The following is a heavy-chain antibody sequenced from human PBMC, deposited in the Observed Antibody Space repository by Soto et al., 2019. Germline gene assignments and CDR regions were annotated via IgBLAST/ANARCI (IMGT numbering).Heavy chain of an antibody. CDR2: ISWNSGSI. D-gene: IGHD4-17*01. CDR3: ARAPNSGYDYDYGDEPPYYYYYYMDV. V-gene: IGHV3-9*01. Sequence: EVQLVESGGGLVQPGRSLRLSCAASGFTFDDYAMHWVRQAPGKGLEWVSGISWNSGSIGYADSVKGRFTISRDNAKHSLYLQMNSLRAEDTALYYCARAPNSGYDYDYGDEPPYYYYYYMDVWGKGTTVTVSS. J-gene: IGHJ6*03. CDR1: GFTFDDYA.